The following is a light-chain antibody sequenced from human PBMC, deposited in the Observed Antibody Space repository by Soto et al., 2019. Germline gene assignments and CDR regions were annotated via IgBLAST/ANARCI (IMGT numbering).Light chain of an antibody. V-gene: IGKV1-5*01. CDR1: QSISSW. Sequence: DIQMTQCPSTLSASVGDRVTITCRASQSISSWLAWYQQKPGKAPKLLIYDASSLESGVPSRFSGSGSGTEFSLSISSLQPDDFATYSCQQYNSYSPDTFGGGTKVEIK. J-gene: IGKJ4*01. CDR2: DAS. CDR3: QQYNSYSPDT.